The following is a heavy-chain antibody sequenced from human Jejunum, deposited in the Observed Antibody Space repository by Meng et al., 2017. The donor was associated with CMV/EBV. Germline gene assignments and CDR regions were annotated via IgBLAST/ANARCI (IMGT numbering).Heavy chain of an antibody. V-gene: IGHV3-23*01. J-gene: IGHJ5*02. CDR1: RSPFVHPP. Sequence: SRSPFVHPPLCSVRPAPGRGLAWVSRISSTGGSPYDAASVHVPFSLSRDNSRNPLYLQMMSLRAEDTAVYYCAGGGPAIYSPFDPWGQGTLVTVSS. CDR2: ISSTGGSP. CDR3: AGGGPAIYSPFDP. D-gene: IGHD3-16*01.